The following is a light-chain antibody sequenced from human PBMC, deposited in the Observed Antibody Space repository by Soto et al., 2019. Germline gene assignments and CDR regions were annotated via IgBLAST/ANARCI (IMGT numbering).Light chain of an antibody. CDR3: APWDDSLDGPV. J-gene: IGLJ3*02. Sequence: QSVLTQPPSAFGTTVQRVTISCSGSSSNVGRNGVNWYQQLPGTAPKLLIHSDNQRPSGVPDRFSGSKSGTSASLAISGLQSEDEADYYCAPWDDSLDGPVFGGGTKVTVL. V-gene: IGLV1-44*01. CDR1: SSNVGRNG. CDR2: SDN.